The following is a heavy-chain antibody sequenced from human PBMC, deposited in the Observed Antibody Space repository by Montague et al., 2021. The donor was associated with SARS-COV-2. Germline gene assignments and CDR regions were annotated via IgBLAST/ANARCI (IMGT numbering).Heavy chain of an antibody. V-gene: IGHV6-1*01. Sequence: CAISGDSVSRNTPAWNWIMQSPSRGLEWLGRTYYGSSWHTDYAVSVKSRITIIPDTSKNQFSLHLNSVTPEDTAVYYCARCWNYAFDIWSQGTMVTVSS. CDR3: ARCWNYAFDI. CDR2: TYYGSSWHT. CDR1: GDSVSRNTPA. D-gene: IGHD1-7*01. J-gene: IGHJ3*02.